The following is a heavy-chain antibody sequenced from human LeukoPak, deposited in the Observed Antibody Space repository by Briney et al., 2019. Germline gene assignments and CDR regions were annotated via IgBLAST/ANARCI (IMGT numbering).Heavy chain of an antibody. D-gene: IGHD3-9*01. CDR1: GFTFSRDW. V-gene: IGHV3-7*02. CDR2: INQDGRKK. J-gene: IGHJ4*02. CDR3: ARASYDIFYDY. Sequence: GGSLRLSCAASGFTFSRDWMTWVRQAPGKGLEWVANINQDGRKKYYVDSVKGRFTISRDNAKNSLYLQMNSLRAEDTAVYYCARASYDIFYDYWGQGTLVTVSS.